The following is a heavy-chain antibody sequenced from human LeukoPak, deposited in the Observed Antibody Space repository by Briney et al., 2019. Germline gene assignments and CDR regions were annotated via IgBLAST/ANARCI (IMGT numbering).Heavy chain of an antibody. CDR3: ARVGRGDHTWGSYYFDH. Sequence: AETLSLTCTVSGDSISSYHWSWIRQPPGKGLEWIGYISYSGSTNYNPSLRSRGTISVDTSKNQFSLKLSSVTAADTAVFYCARVGRGDHTWGSYYFDHWGQGKLLTVSS. J-gene: IGHJ4*02. D-gene: IGHD3-16*01. CDR1: GDSISSYH. CDR2: ISYSGST. V-gene: IGHV4-59*01.